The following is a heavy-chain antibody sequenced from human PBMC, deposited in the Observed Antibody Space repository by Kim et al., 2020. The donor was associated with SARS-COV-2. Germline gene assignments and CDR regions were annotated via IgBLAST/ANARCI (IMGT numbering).Heavy chain of an antibody. CDR3: ARVGWPYYYDSSGYYYGY. V-gene: IGHV1-8*01. CDR1: GYTFTSYD. D-gene: IGHD3-22*01. CDR2: MNPNSGNT. J-gene: IGHJ4*02. Sequence: ASVKVSCKASGYTFTSYDINWVRQATGQGLEWMGWMNPNSGNTGYAQKFQGRVTMTRNTSISTAYMELSSLRSEDTAVYYCARVGWPYYYDSSGYYYGYWGQGPLVTASS.